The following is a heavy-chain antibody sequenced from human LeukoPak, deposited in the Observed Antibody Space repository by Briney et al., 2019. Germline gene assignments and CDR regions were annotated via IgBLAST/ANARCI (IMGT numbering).Heavy chain of an antibody. CDR2: ISSSGSTT. J-gene: IGHJ6*03. V-gene: IGHV3-48*03. Sequence: GGSLRLSCAASGFTFSSYEMNWVRQAPGKGLEWVSYISSSGSTTYYADSVKGRFTISRDNSKSTLYLQMNSLRAEDTAVYYCYYDSSGFYYYYMDVWGKGTTVTVSS. CDR1: GFTFSSYE. CDR3: YYDSSGFYYYYMDV. D-gene: IGHD3-22*01.